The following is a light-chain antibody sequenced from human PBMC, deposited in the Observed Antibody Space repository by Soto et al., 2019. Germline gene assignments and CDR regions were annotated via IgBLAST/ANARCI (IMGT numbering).Light chain of an antibody. V-gene: IGLV2-8*01. CDR3: SSYAGSSYV. Sequence: QSVLTQPPSASGSPGQSVTISCTGTSSDVGGYNFVSWYQQHPDKAPKLMIYEVSKRPSGVPDRFSGSKSGNTASLTVSGIQAEDEADYYCSSYAGSSYVFGTGTKLTVL. CDR2: EVS. J-gene: IGLJ1*01. CDR1: SSDVGGYNF.